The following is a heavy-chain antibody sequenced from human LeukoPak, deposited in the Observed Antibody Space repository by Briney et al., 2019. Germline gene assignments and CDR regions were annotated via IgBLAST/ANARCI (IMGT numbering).Heavy chain of an antibody. CDR3: ARTGDSSLPLDY. J-gene: IGHJ4*02. CDR2: IYYSGST. Sequence: SETLSLTCTVSGGSISSYYWSWIRQPPWKGLEWIGYIYYSGSTNYNPSLKSRVTISVDTSKNQFSLKLSSVTAADTAVYYCARTGDSSLPLDYWGQGTLVTVSS. CDR1: GGSISSYY. D-gene: IGHD3-22*01. V-gene: IGHV4-59*08.